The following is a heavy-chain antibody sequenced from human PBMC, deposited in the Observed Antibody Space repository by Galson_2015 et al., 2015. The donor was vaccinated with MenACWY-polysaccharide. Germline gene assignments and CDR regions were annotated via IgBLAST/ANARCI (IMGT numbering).Heavy chain of an antibody. CDR1: GFTFSNYW. J-gene: IGHJ6*02. CDR3: ARGHYGLDV. Sequence: SLRLSCAASGFTFSNYWMTWVRQAPGKGLEWVANIKKDGSKKYYVDSVKGRFTISRDNAVNLQMNSLRAEDTAVYFCARGHYGLDVWGQGTPVTVSS. V-gene: IGHV3-7*01. CDR2: IKKDGSKK.